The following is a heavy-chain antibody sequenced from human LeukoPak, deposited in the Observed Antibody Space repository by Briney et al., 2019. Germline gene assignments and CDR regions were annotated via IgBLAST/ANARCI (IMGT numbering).Heavy chain of an antibody. CDR2: ISSSSSYI. CDR1: GFTFSSYS. J-gene: IGHJ4*02. D-gene: IGHD6-19*01. CDR3: ARVRIAVAGPIDY. Sequence: GGSLRLSCAASGFTFSSYSMNWVRQAPGKGLEWVSSISSSSSYIYYADSVKGRFTISRDNAKNSLYLQMNSLRAEDTAVYYCARVRIAVAGPIDYWGQGTLVTVSS. V-gene: IGHV3-21*01.